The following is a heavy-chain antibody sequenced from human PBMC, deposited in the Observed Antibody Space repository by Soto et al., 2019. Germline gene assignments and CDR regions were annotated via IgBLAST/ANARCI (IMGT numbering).Heavy chain of an antibody. CDR2: IYWDDDK. D-gene: IGHD1-20*01. CDR3: AYRLPYNTNGQTGWFDP. CDR1: GLSLSTSGVG. V-gene: IGHV2-5*02. J-gene: IGHJ5*02. Sequence: QITLKESGPTLVKPTQPLTLTCTFSGLSLSTSGVGVGWIRQPPGKALECLALIYWDDDKRYSPSLESRLTVTQDTSKNQVVLTMTNMDPVDTATYHCAYRLPYNTNGQTGWFDPWGQGTLVTVSS.